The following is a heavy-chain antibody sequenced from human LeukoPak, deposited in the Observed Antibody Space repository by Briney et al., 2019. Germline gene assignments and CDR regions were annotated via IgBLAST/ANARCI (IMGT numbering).Heavy chain of an antibody. J-gene: IGHJ4*02. D-gene: IGHD6-19*01. CDR1: GYTFTDYY. CDR2: INPKSGDT. V-gene: IGHV1-2*02. CDR3: VRDLTGGSGD. Sequence: AASVKVSCKASGYTFTDYYMHWVRQAPGQTFEWLAWINPKSGDTHYTQTFQGRVTVTTDTSITSVYMELSGLQSDDTAVYYCVRDLTGGSGDWGQGTLVTVSS.